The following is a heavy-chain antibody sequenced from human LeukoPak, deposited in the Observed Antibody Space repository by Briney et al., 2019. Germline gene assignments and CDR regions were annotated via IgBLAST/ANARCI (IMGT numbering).Heavy chain of an antibody. D-gene: IGHD6-6*01. Sequence: GGSLRLSCAASGFTLSSNYMSWVRQAPGKGLEGVSVIYSGGSTYYSDSVTGRFTVSRDNSKNTLYLQMNSLRAEDTALYYCARALYSSSIYWGQGTLVTVPS. V-gene: IGHV3-53*01. J-gene: IGHJ4*02. CDR2: IYSGGST. CDR1: GFTLSSNY. CDR3: ARALYSSSIY.